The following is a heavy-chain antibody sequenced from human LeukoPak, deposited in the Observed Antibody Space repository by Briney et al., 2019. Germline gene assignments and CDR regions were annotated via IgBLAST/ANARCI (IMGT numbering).Heavy chain of an antibody. J-gene: IGHJ4*02. V-gene: IGHV1-18*01. CDR2: ISAYNGNT. D-gene: IGHD1-7*01. CDR3: ARDPELELRIFYFDY. Sequence: ASVKVSCKASGYTFTSYGISWVRQAPGQGLEWMGWISAYNGNTNYAQKLQGRVTMTRDTSISTAYMELSRLRSDDTAVYYCARDPELELRIFYFDYWGQGTLVTVSS. CDR1: GYTFTSYG.